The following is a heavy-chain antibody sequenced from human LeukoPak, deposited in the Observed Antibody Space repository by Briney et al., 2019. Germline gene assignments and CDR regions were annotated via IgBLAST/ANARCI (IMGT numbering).Heavy chain of an antibody. CDR2: IYSGGST. J-gene: IGHJ4*02. CDR3: ARVLSDYYYDLFDY. CDR1: EFSFGSNY. D-gene: IGHD3-22*01. Sequence: GGSLRLSCAASEFSFGSNYMTWVRQAPGKGLEWVSLIYSGGSTYYADSVKGRFTISRDNSKNTLYLQMNSLRAEDTAVYYCARVLSDYYYDLFDYWGQGTLVTVSS. V-gene: IGHV3-66*01.